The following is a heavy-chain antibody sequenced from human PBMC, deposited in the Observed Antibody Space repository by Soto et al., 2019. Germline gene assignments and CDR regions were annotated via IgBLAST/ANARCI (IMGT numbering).Heavy chain of an antibody. CDR3: ARDLAEPYPGSIAALPSWFDP. Sequence: GGSLRLSCAASGFTFSSYSMNWVRQAPGKGLEWVSYISSGSSDRKHAESVEGRFTISRDNAKNSLYQQMNNLRAEDTAVYYCARDLAEPYPGSIAALPSWFDPWGQGTLVTVSS. CDR1: GFTFSSYS. CDR2: ISSGSSDR. D-gene: IGHD6-6*01. J-gene: IGHJ5*02. V-gene: IGHV3-21*05.